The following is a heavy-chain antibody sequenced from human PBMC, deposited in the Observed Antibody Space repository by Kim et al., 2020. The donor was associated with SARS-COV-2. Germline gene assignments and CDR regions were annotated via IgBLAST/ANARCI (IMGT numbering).Heavy chain of an antibody. CDR1: GFTFDNYA. J-gene: IGHJ6*02. Sequence: GGSLRLSCVGSGFTFDNYAMSWVRQAPGKGLEWVSVVSGVGVNKFYEDSVRGRFTISRDNSKNILYLQMNILRDEDTALYSCAKMAVMAGYNYFYYYGMDVWGQGPTVTVSS. V-gene: IGHV3-23*01. D-gene: IGHD5-12*01. CDR3: AKMAVMAGYNYFYYYGMDV. CDR2: VSGVGVNK.